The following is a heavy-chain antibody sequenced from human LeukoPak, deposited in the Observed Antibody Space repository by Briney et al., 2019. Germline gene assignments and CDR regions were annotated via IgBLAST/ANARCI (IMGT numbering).Heavy chain of an antibody. Sequence: GGSLRPSCAASGFTFSSYWMHWVRQAPGKGLEWVSYISSSSNNIHYANSVRGRFTISRDNAKNSVYLQMNSLRAEDTAIYYCARAAGWFDPWGQGTLVTVSS. V-gene: IGHV3-48*04. J-gene: IGHJ5*02. CDR3: ARAAGWFDP. CDR1: GFTFSSYW. CDR2: ISSSSNNI.